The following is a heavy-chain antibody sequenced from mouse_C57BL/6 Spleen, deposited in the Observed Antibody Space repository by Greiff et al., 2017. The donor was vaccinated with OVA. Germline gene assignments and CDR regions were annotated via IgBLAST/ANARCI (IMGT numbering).Heavy chain of an antibody. J-gene: IGHJ3*01. CDR2: IDPSDSYT. D-gene: IGHD1-1*01. CDR1: GYTFTSYW. V-gene: IGHV1-59*01. CDR3: AAFYGSSSWFAY. Sequence: VQLQQPGAELVRPGTSVKLSCKASGYTFTSYWMHWVKQRPGQGLEWIGVIDPSDSYTNYNQKFKGKATLTVDTSSSTAYMQLSSLTSEDSAVYYCAAFYGSSSWFAYWGQGTLVTVSA.